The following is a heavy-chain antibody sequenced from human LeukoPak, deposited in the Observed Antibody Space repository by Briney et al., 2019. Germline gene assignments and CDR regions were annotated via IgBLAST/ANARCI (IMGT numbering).Heavy chain of an antibody. D-gene: IGHD3-22*01. Sequence: PGGSLRLSCATSGFTVSSNYMSWVRQAPGKGLEWVSVIYDSGTTYYADSVKGRFLIFRDTSKNTVDLQMNSLRVEDTAVYYCARATTSYNYDSSSYYWYYFDYWGQGTLVTVSS. V-gene: IGHV3-53*01. J-gene: IGHJ4*02. CDR3: ARATTSYNYDSSSYYWYYFDY. CDR2: IYDSGTT. CDR1: GFTVSSNY.